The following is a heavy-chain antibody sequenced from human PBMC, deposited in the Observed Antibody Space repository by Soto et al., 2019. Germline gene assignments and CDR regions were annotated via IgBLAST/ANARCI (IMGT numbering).Heavy chain of an antibody. V-gene: IGHV1-46*01. CDR2: INPSGGST. CDR1: GYTFTSYY. Sequence: ASVKVSCKASGYTFTSYYMHWVRQAPGQGLEWMGIINPSGGSTSYAQKFQGRVTMTRDTSTSTVYMELSSLRSEDTAVYYCARDPSPMVRGVMEFDYWGQGTLVTVSS. CDR3: ARDPSPMVRGVMEFDY. D-gene: IGHD3-10*01. J-gene: IGHJ4*02.